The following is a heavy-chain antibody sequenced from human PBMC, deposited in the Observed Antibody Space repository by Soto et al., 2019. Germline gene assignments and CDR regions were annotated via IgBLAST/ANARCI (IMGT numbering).Heavy chain of an antibody. CDR1: GDTFTGYY. J-gene: IGHJ3*02. CDR2: INPNSGGT. CDR3: ARGGPYCSGGSCFPIDAFDI. D-gene: IGHD2-15*01. V-gene: IGHV1-2*04. Sequence: ASVKVSCKASGDTFTGYYMHWVRQAPGQGLEWMGWINPNSGGTNYAQKFQGWVTMTRDTSISTAYMELSRLRSDDTAVYYCARGGPYCSGGSCFPIDAFDIWGQGTMVTVSS.